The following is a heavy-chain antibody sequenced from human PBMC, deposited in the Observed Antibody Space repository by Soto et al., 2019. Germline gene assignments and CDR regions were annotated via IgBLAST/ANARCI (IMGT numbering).Heavy chain of an antibody. J-gene: IGHJ4*02. CDR3: AKERTVVTTAPDFDY. CDR2: ASYDGSYK. Sequence: QVQLVESGGGVVQPGRSLSLSCAASGFTFSSVGMHWVRQAPGKGLEWVAVASYDGSYKYYADSVKGRFTISRDNSXXTLYLPMNSLRAEDTAVYYCAKERTVVTTAPDFDYWGQGTLVTVSS. CDR1: GFTFSSVG. D-gene: IGHD4-17*01. V-gene: IGHV3-30*18.